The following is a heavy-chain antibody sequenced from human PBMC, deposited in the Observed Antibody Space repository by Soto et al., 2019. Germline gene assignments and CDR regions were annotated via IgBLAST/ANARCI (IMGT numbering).Heavy chain of an antibody. CDR3: ARDTWAGGGSLPFDY. Sequence: GGSLRLSCAASGFTFSSYEMNWVHQAPGKGLEWVSYISSSGSSIYYADPVKGRFTISRDNAKNSVYLQMNSLRAEDTAVYYCARDTWAGGGSLPFDYWGQGTLVTVSS. CDR1: GFTFSSYE. J-gene: IGHJ4*02. V-gene: IGHV3-48*03. CDR2: ISSSGSSI. D-gene: IGHD2-15*01.